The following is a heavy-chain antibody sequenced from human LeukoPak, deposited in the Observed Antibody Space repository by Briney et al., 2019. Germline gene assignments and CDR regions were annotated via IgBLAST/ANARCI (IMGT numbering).Heavy chain of an antibody. CDR1: GFTVSSNH. Sequence: PGGSLRLSCAASGFTVSSNHMTWVRRAPGKGLEWVSVVYSGGNTFYADSVKGRFTISRDNSKNTVNLKMTALRAEDTAVYYCARDRALRFWGQGTLVTVSS. CDR2: VYSGGNT. CDR3: ARDRALRF. V-gene: IGHV3-66*01. J-gene: IGHJ4*02.